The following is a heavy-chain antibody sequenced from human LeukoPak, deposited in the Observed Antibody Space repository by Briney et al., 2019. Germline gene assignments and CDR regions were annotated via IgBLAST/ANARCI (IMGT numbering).Heavy chain of an antibody. CDR3: ARVSRLWWARDI. Sequence: SETLSLTCTVSGGSIGSYYWSWIRQPPGKGLEWIGYIYYSGSTNYNPSLKSRVTISVDTSKNQFSLKLSSVTAADTAVYYCARVSRLWWARDIWGQGTMVTVSS. CDR2: IYYSGST. J-gene: IGHJ3*02. V-gene: IGHV4-59*12. D-gene: IGHD2-21*01. CDR1: GGSIGSYY.